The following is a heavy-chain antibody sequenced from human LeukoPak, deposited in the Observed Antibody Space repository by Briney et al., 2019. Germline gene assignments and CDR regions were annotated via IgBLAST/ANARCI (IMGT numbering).Heavy chain of an antibody. CDR3: ARVAETQLWFRSAFDD. D-gene: IGHD5-18*01. CDR2: ISSGSSTI. J-gene: IGHJ4*01. Sequence: SMNWVRQAPGKGLEWVSFISSGSSTIYYADSVKGRFTISRDNAKNSLYLQMNSLRDEDTAVYYCARVAETQLWFRSAFDDWGHGALVIV. V-gene: IGHV3-48*02. CDR1: S.